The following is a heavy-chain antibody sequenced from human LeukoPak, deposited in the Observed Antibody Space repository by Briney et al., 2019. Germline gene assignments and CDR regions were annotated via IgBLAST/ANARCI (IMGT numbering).Heavy chain of an antibody. CDR3: AKEGRSLQTY. V-gene: IGHV3-7*03. CDR1: GFMFSSNW. J-gene: IGHJ4*02. Sequence: GGSLRLSCAASGFMFSSNWMSWVRLAPGKGLEWVANIKEDGTETYYVDSVEGRFTISRDNAKNSLYLQMNSLRVEDTAVYYCAKEGRSLQTYWGQGTLVTVSS. CDR2: IKEDGTET. D-gene: IGHD5-24*01.